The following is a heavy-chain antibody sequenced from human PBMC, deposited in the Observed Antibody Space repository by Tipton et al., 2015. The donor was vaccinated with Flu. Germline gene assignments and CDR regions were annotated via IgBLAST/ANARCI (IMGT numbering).Heavy chain of an antibody. CDR1: GFTVSSNY. CDR3: ARERAIVATTCSSYYGMDV. J-gene: IGHJ6*02. CDR2: IYSGGST. D-gene: IGHD5-12*01. Sequence: SLRLSCAASGFTVSSNYMSWVRQAPGEGLEWVSVIYSGGSTYYADSVKGRFTISRDNSKNTLYLQMNSLRAEDTAVYYCARERAIVATTCSSYYGMDVWGQGTSGTVSS. V-gene: IGHV3-53*01.